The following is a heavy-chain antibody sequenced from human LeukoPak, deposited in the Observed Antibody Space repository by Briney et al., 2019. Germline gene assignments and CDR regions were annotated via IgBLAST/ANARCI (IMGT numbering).Heavy chain of an antibody. CDR1: GGTFSSYA. CDR2: IIPIFGTA. Sequence: ASVKVSCKASGGTFSSYAISWVRQAPGQGVEWMGGIIPIFGTANYAQKFQGRVTITADKSTSTAYVELSSLRSEDTAVYYCARGPAGPPYYFDYWGQGTLVTVSS. J-gene: IGHJ4*02. CDR3: ARGPAGPPYYFDY. V-gene: IGHV1-69*06. D-gene: IGHD3-10*01.